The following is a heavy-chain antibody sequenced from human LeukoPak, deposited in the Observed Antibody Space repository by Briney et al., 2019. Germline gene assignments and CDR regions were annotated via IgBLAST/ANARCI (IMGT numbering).Heavy chain of an antibody. CDR2: IGTAGDT. Sequence: GGSLRLPCAASGFTFSSYDMHWVRQATGKGLEWVSAIGTAGDTYYPGSVKGRFTISRENAKNSLYLQMNSLRAGDTAVYYCARVTADGSSDYWGQGTLVTVSS. J-gene: IGHJ4*02. V-gene: IGHV3-13*01. CDR1: GFTFSSYD. CDR3: ARVTADGSSDY.